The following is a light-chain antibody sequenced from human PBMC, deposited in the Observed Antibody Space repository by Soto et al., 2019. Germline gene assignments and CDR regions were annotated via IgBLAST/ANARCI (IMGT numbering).Light chain of an antibody. Sequence: DIVMTQSPDSLAVSLGERATINCKSSQSVLYSSNNKNYLAWYQQKLGQPPKLLIYWASTRESGVPDRFSGSGSGTDFTLTISSLQAEDVAVYYCQQYYSSPPRTFGQGTKLEIK. CDR3: QQYYSSPPRT. CDR2: WAS. CDR1: QSVLYSSNNKNY. J-gene: IGKJ2*01. V-gene: IGKV4-1*01.